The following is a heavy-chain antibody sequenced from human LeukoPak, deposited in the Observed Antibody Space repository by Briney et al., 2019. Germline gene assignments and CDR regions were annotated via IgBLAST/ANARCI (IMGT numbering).Heavy chain of an antibody. J-gene: IGHJ6*03. CDR3: AKSMHPEDYYYYMDV. CDR1: GFTFSSYA. CDR2: ISGSGGGT. V-gene: IGHV3-23*01. Sequence: PGGSLRLSCAASGFTFSSYAMSWVRQAPGKGLEWVSAISGSGGGTYYADSVKGRFTISRDNSKNTLYLQMNSLRAEDTAVYYCAKSMHPEDYYYYMDVWGKGTTVTVSS. D-gene: IGHD2-8*01.